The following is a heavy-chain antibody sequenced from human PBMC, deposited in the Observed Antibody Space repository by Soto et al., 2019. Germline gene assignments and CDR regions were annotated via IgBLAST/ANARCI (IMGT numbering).Heavy chain of an antibody. Sequence: QVQLVESGGGVVQPGKSLRLSCAASGFPFSSFGIHWVRQAPGEGLEWVAVIWYDGSNKYYADSVKGRFTISRDNAKKRVNLQMNSLRGEDRAVYYCARSGCSGGTCYGGYDGFDIWGKGQRSPSLQ. J-gene: IGHJ3*02. D-gene: IGHD2-15*01. CDR3: ARSGCSGGTCYGGYDGFDI. CDR1: GFPFSSFG. CDR2: IWYDGSNK. V-gene: IGHV3-33*01.